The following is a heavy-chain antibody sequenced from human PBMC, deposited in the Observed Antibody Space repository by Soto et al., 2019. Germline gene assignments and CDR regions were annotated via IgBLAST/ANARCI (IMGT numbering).Heavy chain of an antibody. CDR3: ARECLDSSYYYYYMDV. J-gene: IGHJ6*03. D-gene: IGHD5-18*01. V-gene: IGHV1-3*01. Sequence: ASVKVSCKASGYTFTSYAMHWVRQAPGQRLEWMGWINAGNGNTKYSQKFQGRVTITRDTSASTAYMELSSLRSEDTAVYYCARECLDSSYYYYYMDVWGKGTTVTVS. CDR2: INAGNGNT. CDR1: GYTFTSYA.